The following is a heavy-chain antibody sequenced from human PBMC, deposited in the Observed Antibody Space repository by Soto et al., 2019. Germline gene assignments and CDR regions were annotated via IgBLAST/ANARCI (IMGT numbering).Heavy chain of an antibody. Sequence: GGSLRLSCAASGFTFSDYYMSWIRQAPGKGLEWVSYISSSGSTIYYADSVKGRFTISRDNAKNSLYLQMNSLRAEDTAVYYCAREEGRITGTNYYYYYMDVWGKGTTVTVSS. V-gene: IGHV3-11*01. CDR3: AREEGRITGTNYYYYYMDV. CDR1: GFTFSDYY. CDR2: ISSSGSTI. J-gene: IGHJ6*03. D-gene: IGHD1-20*01.